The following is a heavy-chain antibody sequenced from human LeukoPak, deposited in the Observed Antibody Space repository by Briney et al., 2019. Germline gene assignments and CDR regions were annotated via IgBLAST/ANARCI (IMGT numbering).Heavy chain of an antibody. D-gene: IGHD1-26*01. V-gene: IGHV1-46*01. CDR2: INPSSGST. CDR1: GHTSTTYY. Sequence: ASVKVSCKASGHTSTTYYMHWVRQAPGQGLEWMGIINPSSGSTGYAQKFQGRVTMTRDTSTSTVYMELSSLRSEDTAVYYCATSETVGTTTGRRVLDYWGQGTLVTVSS. CDR3: ATSETVGTTTGRRVLDY. J-gene: IGHJ4*02.